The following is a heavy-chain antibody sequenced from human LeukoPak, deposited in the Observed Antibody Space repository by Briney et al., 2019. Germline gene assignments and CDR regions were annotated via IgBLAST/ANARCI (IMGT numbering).Heavy chain of an antibody. CDR3: AKSRDGRYYDFWSGYSSAFDI. Sequence: GGSLRLSCAASGFTFSSYAMSWVRQAPGKGLEWVSAISGSGGSTYYADSVKGRFTISRDNSKNTLYLQMNSLRAEDTAVYYCAKSRDGRYYDFWSGYSSAFDIWGQGTMVTVSS. V-gene: IGHV3-23*01. J-gene: IGHJ3*02. CDR1: GFTFSSYA. CDR2: ISGSGGST. D-gene: IGHD3-3*01.